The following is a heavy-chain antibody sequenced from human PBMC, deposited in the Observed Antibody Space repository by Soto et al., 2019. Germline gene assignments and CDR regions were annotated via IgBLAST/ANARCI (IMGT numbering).Heavy chain of an antibody. Sequence: PXGTLTLTCTVSGDSVSSDSYFWTWIRQPPGKGLEWIAYISYTGDTNYNPSLKSRVTISVDTSTNQFFLTLTSVTAVDTAVYFCARIIVGVTVDLWGQGSLVTVSS. V-gene: IGHV4-61*01. J-gene: IGHJ5*02. CDR2: ISYTGDT. CDR1: GDSVSSDSYF. CDR3: ARIIVGVTVDL. D-gene: IGHD1-26*01.